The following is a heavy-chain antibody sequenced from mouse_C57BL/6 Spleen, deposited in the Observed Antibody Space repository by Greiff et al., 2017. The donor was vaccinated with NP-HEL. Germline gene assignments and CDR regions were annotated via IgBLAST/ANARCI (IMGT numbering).Heavy chain of an antibody. J-gene: IGHJ4*01. CDR1: GFSINSDCY. Sequence: EVQLQQSGPSLVRPSQTLSLTCTVTGFSINSDCYWIWIRQFPGNKLEYIGYTFYSGITYYNPSLESRTYITRDTSKNQFSLKLSSVTTEYTATYYCARSGNGSSPYAMDYWGQGTSVTVSS. CDR3: ARSGNGSSPYAMDY. V-gene: IGHV3-3*01. CDR2: TFYSGIT. D-gene: IGHD1-1*01.